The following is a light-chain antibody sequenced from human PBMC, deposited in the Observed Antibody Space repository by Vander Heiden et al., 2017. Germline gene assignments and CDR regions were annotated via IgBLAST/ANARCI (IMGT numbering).Light chain of an antibody. V-gene: IGKV1-5*03. CDR2: KAS. CDR1: RTIYSW. Sequence: QMTQSPSTLSASFGDRVTITCRASRTIYSWLAWYQPKPGKAPKVLIHKASTLESGVPSRFSGSGSGTEFTLTISNLQPEDFGTYYCQQYNSYLYTFGQGTKVEIK. CDR3: QQYNSYLYT. J-gene: IGKJ2*01.